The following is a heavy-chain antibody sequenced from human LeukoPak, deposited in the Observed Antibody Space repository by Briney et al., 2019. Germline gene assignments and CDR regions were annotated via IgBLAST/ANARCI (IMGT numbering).Heavy chain of an antibody. Sequence: SETLSLTCTVSGGSISSYYWSWIRQPAGKGLEWIGRIYTSGSTNYNPSLRSRVTISIDTSKNQFSLKLNSVTAADTAVYYCARSPQHFDRLLDGDSHYFFDSWGQGTLVTVSS. CDR2: IYTSGST. J-gene: IGHJ4*02. V-gene: IGHV4-4*07. D-gene: IGHD3-9*01. CDR1: GGSISSYY. CDR3: ARSPQHFDRLLDGDSHYFFDS.